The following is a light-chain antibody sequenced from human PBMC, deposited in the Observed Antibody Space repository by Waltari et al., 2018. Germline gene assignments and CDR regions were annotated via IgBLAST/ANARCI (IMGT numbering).Light chain of an antibody. V-gene: IGLV3-21*01. CDR1: KVGSKS. CDR2: YDS. J-gene: IGLJ2*01. Sequence: SYELTQAPSVSVAPGKMATITCGGNKVGSKSVHWFQQKTGQAPVLVIYYDSDRPSGIPERFSGSNTGNTATLTISRVEAGDEADYYCQVWDSGRDQVVFGGGTKLAVL. CDR3: QVWDSGRDQVV.